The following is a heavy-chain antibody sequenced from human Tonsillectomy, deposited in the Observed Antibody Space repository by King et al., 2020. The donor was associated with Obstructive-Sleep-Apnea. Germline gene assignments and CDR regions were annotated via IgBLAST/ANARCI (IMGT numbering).Heavy chain of an antibody. CDR3: AKDGRDSLRGYSYDYGLFDY. CDR1: GFTFSSYG. V-gene: IGHV3-23*04. D-gene: IGHD5-18*01. CDR2: VSGSGGST. Sequence: VQLVESGGDLVQPGGSLRLSCAASGFTFSSYGMSWVRQAPGKGLEWVSAVSGSGGSTYYADSVKGRFTISRDNPKNTLYLQMDSLRAEDTAVYYCAKDGRDSLRGYSYDYGLFDYWGQGTLVTVSS. J-gene: IGHJ4*02.